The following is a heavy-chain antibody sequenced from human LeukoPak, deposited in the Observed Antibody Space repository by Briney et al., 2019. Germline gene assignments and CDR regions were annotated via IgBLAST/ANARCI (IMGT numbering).Heavy chain of an antibody. CDR3: ARWEWGLEDYNWFDP. CDR2: IYYSGST. V-gene: IGHV4-39*07. J-gene: IGHJ5*02. Sequence: SETLSLTRSVSGGSISSSSNYWGWIRQPPGKGLEWIGSIYYSGSTYYNPSLKSRVTISVDTSKNQFSLKLSSVTAADTAVYYCARWEWGLEDYNWFDPWGQGTLVTVSS. CDR1: GGSISSSSNY. D-gene: IGHD1-26*01.